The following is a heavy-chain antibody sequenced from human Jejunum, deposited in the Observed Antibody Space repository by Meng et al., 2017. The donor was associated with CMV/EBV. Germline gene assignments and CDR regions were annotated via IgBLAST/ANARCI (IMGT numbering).Heavy chain of an antibody. CDR1: GGSIRNDQW. CDR2: IYHSGRT. D-gene: IGHD4-17*01. CDR3: TTLYGDSIS. Sequence: QVQVQAWGPGLGKLSGTLSLTCEVAGGSIRNDQWWSWVRQAPGKGLEWIGEIYHSGRTNYNPSVKSRVSMSVDKSQNHFSLRLSSVTAADTAVYYCTTLYGDSISWGQGTLVTVSS. J-gene: IGHJ4*02. V-gene: IGHV4-4*02.